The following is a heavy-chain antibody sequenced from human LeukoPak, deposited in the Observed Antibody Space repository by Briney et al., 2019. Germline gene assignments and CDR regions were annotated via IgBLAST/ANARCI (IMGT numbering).Heavy chain of an antibody. V-gene: IGHV1-69*13. Sequence: VASVKVSCKASGGTFSSYAISWVRQAPGQGLEWMGGIIPIFGTANYAQKFQGRVTITADESTSTAYMELSSLRSEDTAVYYCARGSIAVAGMNEGDDYWGQGTLVTVSS. J-gene: IGHJ4*02. D-gene: IGHD6-19*01. CDR2: IIPIFGTA. CDR3: ARGSIAVAGMNEGDDY. CDR1: GGTFSSYA.